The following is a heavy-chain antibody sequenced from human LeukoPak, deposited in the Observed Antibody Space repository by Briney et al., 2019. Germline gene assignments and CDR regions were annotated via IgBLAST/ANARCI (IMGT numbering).Heavy chain of an antibody. J-gene: IGHJ4*02. CDR2: ISYDGSNK. V-gene: IGHV3-30*18. D-gene: IGHD1-26*01. Sequence: GGSLRLSCAASGFTFSSYGMHWVRQAPGKGLEWVAVISYDGSNKYYADSVKGRFTISRDNSKNTLYLQMNSLRAEDTAVYYCAKDRMVGATRVFDYWGQGTLVTVSS. CDR3: AKDRMVGATRVFDY. CDR1: GFTFSSYG.